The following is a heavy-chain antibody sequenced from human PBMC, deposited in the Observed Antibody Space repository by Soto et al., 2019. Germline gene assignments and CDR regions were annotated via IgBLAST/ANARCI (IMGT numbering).Heavy chain of an antibody. CDR3: ARAEERSSSRPLDY. V-gene: IGHV1-69*13. J-gene: IGHJ4*02. CDR2: IIPIFGTA. D-gene: IGHD6-13*01. Sequence: ASVKVSCKASGGTFSSYAISWVRQAPGQGLEWMGGIIPIFGTANYAQKFQGRVTITADESTSTAHMELSSLRSEDTAVYYCARAEERSSSRPLDYWGQGTLVTVSS. CDR1: GGTFSSYA.